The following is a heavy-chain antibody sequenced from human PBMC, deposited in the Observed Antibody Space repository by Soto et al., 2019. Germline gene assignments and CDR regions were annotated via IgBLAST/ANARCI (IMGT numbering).Heavy chain of an antibody. V-gene: IGHV3-74*01. CDR1: GFTFSSYW. D-gene: IGHD5-18*01. Sequence: LRLSCSASGFTFSSYWMYWVRQAPGKGLVWVSRINRDGSSTSYADSVKGRFTISRDNAKNTLYLQMNSLRAEDTVVYYCARGFGYSSGYGIDYWGQGTLVTVSS. J-gene: IGHJ4*02. CDR3: ARGFGYSSGYGIDY. CDR2: INRDGSST.